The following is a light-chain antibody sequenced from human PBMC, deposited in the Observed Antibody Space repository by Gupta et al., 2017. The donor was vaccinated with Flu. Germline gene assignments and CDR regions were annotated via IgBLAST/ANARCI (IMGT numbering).Light chain of an antibody. CDR2: AAS. CDR3: QRSDSAPIT. CDR1: QNIVSY. Sequence: DIQTTQSPSSLSASVGDRVTITCRASQNIVSYLNWYQQKPGKAPKLLIHAASRSQSGVPSRFSGSASGTEFTLSISMLQPEDFATYYCQRSDSAPITFGRGTKLEIK. V-gene: IGKV1-39*01. J-gene: IGKJ4*01.